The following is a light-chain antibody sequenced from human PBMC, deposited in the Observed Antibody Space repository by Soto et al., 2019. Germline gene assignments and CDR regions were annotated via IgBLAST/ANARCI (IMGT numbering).Light chain of an antibody. Sequence: DIQMTQSPSSLSASVGERVTITCRTSQSISTYLNWFQQRPGKAPKLLIYAASRLESGVPSRFSGSGSGTDFTLTISSLQPEDFATYYCQQSYSTPPTFGQGTKAEIK. V-gene: IGKV1-39*01. J-gene: IGKJ1*01. CDR1: QSISTY. CDR3: QQSYSTPPT. CDR2: AAS.